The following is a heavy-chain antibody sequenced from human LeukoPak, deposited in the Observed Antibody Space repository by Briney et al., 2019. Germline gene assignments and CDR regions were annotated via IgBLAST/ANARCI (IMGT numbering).Heavy chain of an antibody. CDR2: IRYDGSNK. Sequence: GGSLRLSCAESGFTFSSYGMHWVRQAPGKGLEWVAFIRYDGSNKYYADSVKGRFTISRDNSKNTLYLQMNSLRAEDTAVYYSAKDLGYSSSYNITLLDYWGQGTLVTVSS. J-gene: IGHJ4*02. D-gene: IGHD6-6*01. CDR3: AKDLGYSSSYNITLLDY. CDR1: GFTFSSYG. V-gene: IGHV3-30*02.